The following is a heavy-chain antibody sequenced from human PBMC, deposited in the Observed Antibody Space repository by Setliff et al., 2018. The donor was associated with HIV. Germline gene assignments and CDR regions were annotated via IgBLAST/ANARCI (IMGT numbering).Heavy chain of an antibody. D-gene: IGHD3-9*01. V-gene: IGHV4-34*01. Sequence: SETLSLTCAVYGGSLNDYSWNWIRQSPGKGLEWIGEVNLPKTLNYNPSLESRITISVDTSKKQFSLDLSSVTAADTAVYFCARAIVKTGYHTKSRVFDYWGQGTLVTVPS. CDR1: GGSLNDYS. CDR2: VNLPKTL. CDR3: ARAIVKTGYHTKSRVFDY. J-gene: IGHJ4*02.